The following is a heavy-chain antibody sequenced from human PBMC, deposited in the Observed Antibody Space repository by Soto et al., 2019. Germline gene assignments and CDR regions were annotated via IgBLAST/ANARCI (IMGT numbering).Heavy chain of an antibody. D-gene: IGHD3-10*01. J-gene: IGHJ6*02. V-gene: IGHV4-61*01. CDR1: GGSVSSGSYY. CDR3: ARDEVGHYYGSGRVRYYGMDV. Sequence: SETLSLTCTVSGGSVSSGSYYWSWIRQPPGKGLEWIGYIYYSGSTNYNPSLKSRVTISVDTSKNQFSLKLSSVTAADTAVYYCARDEVGHYYGSGRVRYYGMDVWGQGTTVTVSS. CDR2: IYYSGST.